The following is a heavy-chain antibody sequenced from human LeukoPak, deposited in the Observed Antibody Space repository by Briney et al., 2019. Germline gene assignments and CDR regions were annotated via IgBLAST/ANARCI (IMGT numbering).Heavy chain of an antibody. Sequence: GGSLRLSCAASGFTVSNNYMSWVRRAPGKGLEWVSVIHSGGTTNYADSVQGRFTISRDNSKTTVYLHMNSLRAEDTAVYYCARGSDSGYGPFASWGQGTLVTVSS. D-gene: IGHD5-12*01. CDR1: GFTVSNNY. V-gene: IGHV3-53*01. CDR3: ARGSDSGYGPFAS. CDR2: IHSGGTT. J-gene: IGHJ4*02.